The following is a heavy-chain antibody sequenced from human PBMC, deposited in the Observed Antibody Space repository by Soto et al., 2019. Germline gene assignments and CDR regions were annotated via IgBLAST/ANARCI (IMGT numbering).Heavy chain of an antibody. V-gene: IGHV3-33*01. D-gene: IGHD4-17*01. J-gene: IGHJ5*02. CDR1: GFSFSSYG. Sequence: GGSLRLSCAASGFSFSSYGMHWVRRAPGKGLEWVAVIWYDGSNKYYADSVKGRFTISRDNSKNTLYLQMNSLRAEDTAVYYCARSLLDYGDYGGFDPWGQGTLVTVSS. CDR3: ARSLLDYGDYGGFDP. CDR2: IWYDGSNK.